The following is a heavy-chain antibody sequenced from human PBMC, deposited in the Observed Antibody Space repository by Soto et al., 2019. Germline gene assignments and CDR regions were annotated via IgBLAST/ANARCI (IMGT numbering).Heavy chain of an antibody. CDR3: ARRESQGPIDY. D-gene: IGHD1-26*01. J-gene: IGHJ4*02. CDR1: GGSISSGGYY. V-gene: IGHV4-31*03. CDR2: IYYSGTT. Sequence: SETLSLTCTVSGGSISSGGYYWSWIRQHPGKGLEWIGYIYYSGTTYYNPSLKSRVTMSVDTSKHQFSLKLSSVTAVDTAVYYCARRESQGPIDYWGQGTLVTVSS.